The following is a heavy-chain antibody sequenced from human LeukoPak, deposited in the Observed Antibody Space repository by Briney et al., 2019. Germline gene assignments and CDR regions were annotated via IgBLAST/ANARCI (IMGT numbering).Heavy chain of an antibody. D-gene: IGHD3-3*01. CDR1: GGSISSYY. Sequence: SETLSLTCTVSGGSISSYYWSWIRQPPGKGLEWIGYIYYSGSTNYNPSLKSRVTISVDTSKNQFSLKLSSVTAADTAVYYCARGWSSRAPFDYWGQGTLVTVSS. J-gene: IGHJ4*02. CDR3: ARGWSSRAPFDY. CDR2: IYYSGST. V-gene: IGHV4-59*01.